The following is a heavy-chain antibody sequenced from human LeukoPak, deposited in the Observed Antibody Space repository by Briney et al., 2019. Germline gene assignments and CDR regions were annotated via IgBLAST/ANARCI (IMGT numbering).Heavy chain of an antibody. V-gene: IGHV3-23*01. J-gene: IGHJ4*02. D-gene: IGHD2-2*02. CDR3: AKARSCSSATCYREFDY. Sequence: GGSLRLSCAASGFTFSSSAISWIRQGPGKGLEWVSAISGSGGNTYYADSVKGRFTISRDNSRNTLYLQMNSLRAEDTAVYYCAKARSCSSATCYREFDYWGQGTLVTVSS. CDR2: ISGSGGNT. CDR1: GFTFSSSA.